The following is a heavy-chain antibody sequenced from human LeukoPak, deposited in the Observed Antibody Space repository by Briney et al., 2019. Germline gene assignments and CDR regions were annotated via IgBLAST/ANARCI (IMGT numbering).Heavy chain of an antibody. J-gene: IGHJ4*02. CDR1: GGSISSSSYY. V-gene: IGHV4-39*01. CDR3: ARSSANLYYGFWSGYYTGRFDY. CDR2: IYYSGST. Sequence: SETLSLTCTVSGGSISSSSYYWGWIRQPPGKGLEWIGSIYYSGSTYYNPSLKSRVTISVDTSKNQFSLKLSSVTAADTAVYYCARSSANLYYGFWSGYYTGRFDYWGQGTLVTVSS. D-gene: IGHD3-3*01.